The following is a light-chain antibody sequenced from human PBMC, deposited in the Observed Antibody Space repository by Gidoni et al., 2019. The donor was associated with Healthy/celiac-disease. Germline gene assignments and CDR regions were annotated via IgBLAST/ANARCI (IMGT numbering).Light chain of an antibody. J-gene: IGKJ2*01. CDR2: WAS. V-gene: IGKV4-1*01. Sequence: DIVLTHPPDPLAVSLGERSTINCKSSQSVLYSSKNKNYLAWYQQKPGQPPKLLIYWASTRESGVPDRFSGSGSGTDFTLTISSLQAEDVAVYYCQQYYSTPYTFGQGTKLEIK. CDR1: QSVLYSSKNKNY. CDR3: QQYYSTPYT.